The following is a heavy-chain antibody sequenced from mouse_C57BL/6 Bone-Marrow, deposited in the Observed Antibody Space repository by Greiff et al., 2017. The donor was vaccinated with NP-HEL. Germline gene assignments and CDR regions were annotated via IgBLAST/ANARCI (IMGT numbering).Heavy chain of an antibody. CDR2: INPNYGTT. J-gene: IGHJ1*03. Sequence: EVKLVESGPELVKPGASVKISCKASGYSFTDYNMNWVKQSNGKSLEWIGVINPNYGTTSYNQKFKGKATLTVDQSSSTAYMQLNSLTSEDSAVYYCATTTVVDWYFDVWGTGTTVTVSS. V-gene: IGHV1-39*01. CDR3: ATTTVVDWYFDV. D-gene: IGHD1-1*01. CDR1: GYSFTDYN.